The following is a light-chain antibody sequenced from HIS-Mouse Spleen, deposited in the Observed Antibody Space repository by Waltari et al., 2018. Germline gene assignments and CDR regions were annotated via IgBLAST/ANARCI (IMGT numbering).Light chain of an antibody. V-gene: IGLV3-25*03. Sequence: SYELTQPPSVSVSPGQTARITCSGDALPKQYAYWYQQKPGQAPVLVIYKDSERPSGSPERFPGSSSGTTVTLTIIGVQAEDEADYYCQSADSSGTYVVFGGGTKLTVL. CDR2: KDS. J-gene: IGLJ2*01. CDR1: ALPKQY. CDR3: QSADSSGTYVV.